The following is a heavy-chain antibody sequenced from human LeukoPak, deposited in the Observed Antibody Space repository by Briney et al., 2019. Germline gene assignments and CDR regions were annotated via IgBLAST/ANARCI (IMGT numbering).Heavy chain of an antibody. D-gene: IGHD3-3*01. CDR1: GGTFSSYA. CDR3: ARGLFGVVIDAFDI. V-gene: IGHV1-69*13. J-gene: IGHJ3*02. CDR2: IIPIFGTA. Sequence: GASVKVSCKASGGTFSSYAISWVRQAPGQGLEWMGGIIPIFGTANYAQKFQGRVTITADESTSTAYMELSSLRSEDTAVYYCARGLFGVVIDAFDIWGQGTMVTVSS.